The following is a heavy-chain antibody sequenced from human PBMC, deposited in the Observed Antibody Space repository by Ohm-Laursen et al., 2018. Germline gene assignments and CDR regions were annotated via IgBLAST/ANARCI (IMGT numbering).Heavy chain of an antibody. Sequence: GASVKVSCKVSGYTFTDYYMHWVQQAPGKGLEWMGLVDPEDGETIYAEKFQGRVTITADTSTDTAYMELSSLRSEDTAVYYCARGPDFWSGYNSCYNYHMDVWGQGTTVTVS. CDR1: GYTFTDYY. D-gene: IGHD3-3*01. CDR3: ARGPDFWSGYNSCYNYHMDV. CDR2: VDPEDGET. J-gene: IGHJ6*02. V-gene: IGHV1-69-2*01.